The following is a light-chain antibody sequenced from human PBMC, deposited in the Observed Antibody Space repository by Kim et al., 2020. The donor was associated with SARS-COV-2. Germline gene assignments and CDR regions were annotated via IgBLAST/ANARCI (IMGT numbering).Light chain of an antibody. Sequence: PGERATLSCRASQIFSSNYLAWYQQKPGQAPRLLIHETSSRATGIPDRFTGSGSGTDFTLTISRLEPEDFAVYYCQLYGSSPPFTFGPGTKVDIK. CDR2: ETS. CDR3: QLYGSSPPFT. CDR1: QIFSSNY. J-gene: IGKJ3*01. V-gene: IGKV3-20*01.